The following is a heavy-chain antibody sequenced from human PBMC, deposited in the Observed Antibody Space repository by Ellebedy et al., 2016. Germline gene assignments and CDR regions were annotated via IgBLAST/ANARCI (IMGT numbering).Heavy chain of an antibody. Sequence: GESLKISXAASGFTFSNAWMSWVRQGPEKGLEWVADIKEDGSEKYYVDSVKGRFTVSRDNAKNSLYLQMNSLRAEDTALYYCAVIARGAGDVIWGQGTLVTVSS. CDR1: GFTFSNAW. D-gene: IGHD2-21*01. CDR3: AVIARGAGDVI. V-gene: IGHV3-7*02. J-gene: IGHJ4*02. CDR2: IKEDGSEK.